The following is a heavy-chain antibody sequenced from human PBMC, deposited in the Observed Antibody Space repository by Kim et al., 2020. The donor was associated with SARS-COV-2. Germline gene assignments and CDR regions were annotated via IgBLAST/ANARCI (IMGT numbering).Heavy chain of an antibody. CDR3: ARDRSSNWYDAFDI. D-gene: IGHD6-13*01. Sequence: ADSLKGRFTISRDTAKNSLYRQMNSLRAEDTAMYYGARDRSSNWYDAFDIWGQGTMVTVSS. J-gene: IGHJ3*02. V-gene: IGHV3-21*01.